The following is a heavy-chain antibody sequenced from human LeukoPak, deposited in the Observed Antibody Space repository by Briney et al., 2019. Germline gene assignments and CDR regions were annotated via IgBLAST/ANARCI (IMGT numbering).Heavy chain of an antibody. CDR2: VYHSGSS. CDR3: ARHGLTLVRSPFDY. J-gene: IGHJ4*02. V-gene: IGHV4-31*03. D-gene: IGHD6-13*01. Sequence: PSETLSLTCTVSGSSVSSDEYYWSWVRQHPGKGLEWIGYVYHSGSSYYVPSLESRVTMSVEVSKNQFSLELRSVTAADTAVYYCARHGLTLVRSPFDYWGQGTLVTVSS. CDR1: GSSVSSDEYY.